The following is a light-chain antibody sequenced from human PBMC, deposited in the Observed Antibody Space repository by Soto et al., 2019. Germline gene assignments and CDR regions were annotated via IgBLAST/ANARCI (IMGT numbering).Light chain of an antibody. Sequence: QSVLTQPPSVSGAPGQRVTISCTGSSSNIGAGYDVHWYQQLPGTAPKLLIYGNSNRPSGVPDRFSGSKSGTSASLPITGLQAEDEADYYCQSYDSRLSGYVVFGGGTKLTVL. CDR3: QSYDSRLSGYVV. J-gene: IGLJ2*01. V-gene: IGLV1-40*01. CDR1: SSNIGAGYD. CDR2: GNS.